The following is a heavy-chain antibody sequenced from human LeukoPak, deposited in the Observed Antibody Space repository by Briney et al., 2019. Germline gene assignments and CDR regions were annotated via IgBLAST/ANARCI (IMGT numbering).Heavy chain of an antibody. D-gene: IGHD3-10*01. CDR1: GGSISSGGYY. J-gene: IGHJ4*02. Sequence: SQTLSLTCTVSGGSISSGGYYWSWIRQPPGKGLEWIGYIYHSGSTYYNPSLKSRVTISVDRSKNQFSLKLSSVTAADTAVYYCARRATSGSPYHLDCWGQGTLVTVSS. CDR2: IYHSGST. V-gene: IGHV4-30-2*01. CDR3: ARRATSGSPYHLDC.